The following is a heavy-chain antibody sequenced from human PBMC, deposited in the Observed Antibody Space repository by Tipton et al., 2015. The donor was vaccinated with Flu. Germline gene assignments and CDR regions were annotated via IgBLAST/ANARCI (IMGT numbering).Heavy chain of an antibody. J-gene: IGHJ6*02. CDR1: GGSISSYY. Sequence: TLSLTCTVSGGSISSYYWSWIRQPPGKGLEWIGYIYYSGSTNYNPSLKSRVTISVDTSKNQFSLKLSSVTAADTAVYYCASRPRAYGMDVWGQGTTVTVSS. CDR3: ASRPRAYGMDV. CDR2: IYYSGST. V-gene: IGHV4-59*07.